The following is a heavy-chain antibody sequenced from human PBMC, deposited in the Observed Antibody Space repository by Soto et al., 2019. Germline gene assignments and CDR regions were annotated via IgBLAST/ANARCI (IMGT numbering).Heavy chain of an antibody. CDR3: ARESTSGLDY. CDR1: GGSFGIYP. J-gene: IGHJ4*02. V-gene: IGHV1-69*04. CDR2: VIPILNVA. D-gene: IGHD2-2*01. Sequence: QVQLVQSGAEVKKPGSPVKVSCQTSGGSFGIYPISWVRQAPGQGLEWVGMVIPILNVANYTQKLHGRLTPTADKSTTTATMELSSLTSEDTAVYYCARESTSGLDYWGQGTLVTVSS.